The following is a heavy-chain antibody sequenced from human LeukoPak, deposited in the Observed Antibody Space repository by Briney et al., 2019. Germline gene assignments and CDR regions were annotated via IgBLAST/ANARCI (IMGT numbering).Heavy chain of an antibody. CDR1: GFTFSSYA. D-gene: IGHD3-10*01. J-gene: IGHJ6*02. CDR3: ATRAIKWFGELFQNYYYYGMDV. CDR2: ISGSGGST. V-gene: IGHV3-23*01. Sequence: GGSLRLSCAASGFTFSSYAMSWVRQAPGKGLEWVSAISGSGGSTYYADSVKGRFTISRDNSKNTLYLQMNSLRAEDTAVYYCATRAIKWFGELFQNYYYYGMDVWGQGTTVTVSS.